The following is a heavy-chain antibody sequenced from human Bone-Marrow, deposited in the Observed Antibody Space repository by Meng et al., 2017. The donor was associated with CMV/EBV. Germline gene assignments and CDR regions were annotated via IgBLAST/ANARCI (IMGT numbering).Heavy chain of an antibody. V-gene: IGHV3-7*01. CDR2: IEGDGNTK. D-gene: IGHD1-26*01. Sequence: GESLKISCTVSGFTFNDCWMSWVRQAPGKGLEWVADIEGDGNTKYYADSVKGRCTISRDNAKKALYLQMNALRVEDTAVYYCASMWEGGYWGQGTLVTVSS. CDR1: GFTFNDCW. J-gene: IGHJ4*02. CDR3: ASMWEGGY.